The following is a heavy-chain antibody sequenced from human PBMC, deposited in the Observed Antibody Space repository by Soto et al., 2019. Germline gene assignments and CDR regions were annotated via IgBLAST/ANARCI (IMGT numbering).Heavy chain of an antibody. Sequence: PGGSLRLSCAASGFTFSNAWINWVRQAPGKGLEWVGRIKSKTDGGTTDYAAPVKGRFTISRDDSKNTLYLQMNSLKTEDTAVYYCTTQNNWNGNGDYYDILTGYYDWYFDLWGRGTLVTVSS. D-gene: IGHD3-9*01. V-gene: IGHV3-15*07. J-gene: IGHJ2*01. CDR1: GFTFSNAW. CDR3: TTQNNWNGNGDYYDILTGYYDWYFDL. CDR2: IKSKTDGGTT.